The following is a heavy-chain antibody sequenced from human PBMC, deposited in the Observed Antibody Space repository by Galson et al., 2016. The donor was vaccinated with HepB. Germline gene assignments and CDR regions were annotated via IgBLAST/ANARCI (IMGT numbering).Heavy chain of an antibody. V-gene: IGHV1-24*01. Sequence: SVKVSCKVSGYTLNELSLHWVRQAPGEGLEWMGGFHPEDGEPIYAQIFQGRLTMTEDTSSDTAYMELSSLKREDTAVYYCATDHARGNLGDYYYYAMDVWGQGTTVTVSS. CDR2: FHPEDGEP. J-gene: IGHJ6*02. D-gene: IGHD3-10*01. CDR3: ATDHARGNLGDYYYYAMDV. CDR1: GYTLNELS.